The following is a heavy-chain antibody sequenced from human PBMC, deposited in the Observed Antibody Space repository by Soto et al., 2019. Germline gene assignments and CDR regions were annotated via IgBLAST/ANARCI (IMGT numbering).Heavy chain of an antibody. V-gene: IGHV1-18*01. CDR1: GYTFTSYG. CDR3: ARGSITIFGVVIGEFDY. Sequence: ASVKVSCKASGYTFTSYGISWVRQAPGQGLEWMGWISAYNGNTNYAQKLQGRVTITTDTSTSTAYMELRSLRSDDTAVYYCARGSITIFGVVIGEFDYWGQGTLVTVSS. D-gene: IGHD3-3*01. J-gene: IGHJ4*02. CDR2: ISAYNGNT.